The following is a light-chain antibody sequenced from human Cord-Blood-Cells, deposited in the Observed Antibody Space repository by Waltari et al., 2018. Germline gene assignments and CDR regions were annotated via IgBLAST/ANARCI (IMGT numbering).Light chain of an antibody. CDR1: PSISSY. V-gene: IGKV1-39*01. CDR3: QQSYSTPRT. Sequence: DIQMTQSPSSLSASVGDRVTITCRASPSISSYLNWYQQKPGKAPKLLIYAASSLQIGVPSIFSGSGSGTDFTLPISSLQPEDFATYYCQQSYSTPRTFGQGTKVEIK. J-gene: IGKJ1*01. CDR2: AAS.